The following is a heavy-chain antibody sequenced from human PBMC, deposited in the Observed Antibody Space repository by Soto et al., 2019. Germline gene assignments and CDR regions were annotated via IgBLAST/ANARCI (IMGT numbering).Heavy chain of an antibody. D-gene: IGHD3-16*02. CDR3: AKALGELSPESYDY. CDR1: GFTFSSYA. Sequence: QVQLVESGGGVVQPGRSLRLSCAASGFTFSSYAMHWVRQAPGKGLEWVAVISYDGSDKYYADSVKGRFTISSDNSKNTLNLQMTSLRADDTAVYYCAKALGELSPESYDYWGQGTLITVSS. J-gene: IGHJ4*02. V-gene: IGHV3-30*18. CDR2: ISYDGSDK.